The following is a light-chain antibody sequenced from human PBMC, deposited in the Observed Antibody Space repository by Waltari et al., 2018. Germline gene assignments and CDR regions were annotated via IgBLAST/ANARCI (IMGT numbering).Light chain of an antibody. CDR3: QQYYTTPWT. CDR2: RSS. V-gene: IGKV4-1*01. J-gene: IGKJ1*01. CDR1: QTVLYSSNNRNY. Sequence: DIVMTQSPDSLAVSLGERATIHCKSSQTVLYSSNNRNYLAWYQQKPGQPPKLLIYRSSTRESGVPDRFSGSGSGTDFTLTINSLQAEDVAVYYCQQYYTTPWTFGQGTKVEIK.